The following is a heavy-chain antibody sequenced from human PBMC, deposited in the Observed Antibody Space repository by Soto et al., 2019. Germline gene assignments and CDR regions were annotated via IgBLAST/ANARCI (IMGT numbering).Heavy chain of an antibody. CDR2: IIPIFGTA. D-gene: IGHD5-18*01. CDR1: GYTLTELS. J-gene: IGHJ6*02. Sequence: SVKVSCKVSGYTLTELSMHWVLQAPGQGVEWMGGIIPIFGTANYAQKFQGRVTITADESTSTAYMELSSLRSEDTAVYYCAREGYSYGYLYYYGMDVWGQGTTVTVSS. V-gene: IGHV1-69*13. CDR3: AREGYSYGYLYYYGMDV.